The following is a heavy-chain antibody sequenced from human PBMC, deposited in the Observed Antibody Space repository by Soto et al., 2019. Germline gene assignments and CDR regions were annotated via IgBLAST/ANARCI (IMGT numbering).Heavy chain of an antibody. V-gene: IGHV1-18*01. CDR1: GGTFNSYT. J-gene: IGHJ3*02. Sequence: ASVKVSCKASGGTFNSYTISWVRQAPGQGLEWMGWISAYNGNTNYAQKLQGRVTMTTDTSTSTAYMELRSLRSDDTAVYYCAREHAVYVWAFDIWGQGTMVTVSS. CDR3: AREHAVYVWAFDI. D-gene: IGHD3-16*01. CDR2: ISAYNGNT.